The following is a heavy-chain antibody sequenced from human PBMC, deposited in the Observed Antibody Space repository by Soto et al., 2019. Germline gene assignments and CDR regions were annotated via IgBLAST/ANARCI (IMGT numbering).Heavy chain of an antibody. D-gene: IGHD4-4*01. CDR1: GFTFSAHY. CDR2: TSGSGDTI. CDR3: ARDRQPSSYIGLDV. Sequence: GGSLRLSCEASGFTFSAHYMSWVRRAPGKGLEWVSHTSGSGDTIYYADSVKGRFTISRDNAKNSLYLQMNSLRAEDTAVYYCARDRQPSSYIGLDVWGQGTTVTVSS. J-gene: IGHJ6*02. V-gene: IGHV3-11*01.